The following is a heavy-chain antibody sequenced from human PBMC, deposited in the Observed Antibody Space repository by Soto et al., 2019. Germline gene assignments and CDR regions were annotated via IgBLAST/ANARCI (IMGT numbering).Heavy chain of an antibody. CDR1: GGSISPSY. V-gene: IGHV4-59*01. Sequence: QVRLQESGPGLVEPSETLSLTCTVSGGSISPSYWNWVRQPPGKRLEWIGCIYYTGNTYYNPSLKSRVTLSRDTSKNQFSLEVTSVTAADTAMYYCAAGLDHNKVGYWGQGTLVTVSS. CDR3: AAGLDHNKVGY. CDR2: IYYTGNT. D-gene: IGHD3-16*01. J-gene: IGHJ4*02.